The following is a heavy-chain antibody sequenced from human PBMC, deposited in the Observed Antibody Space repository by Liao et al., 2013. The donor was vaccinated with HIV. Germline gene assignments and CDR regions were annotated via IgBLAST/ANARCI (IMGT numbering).Heavy chain of an antibody. D-gene: IGHD6-13*01. V-gene: IGHV4-34*01. CDR2: IDYSGSA. CDR1: GGSFSGNH. J-gene: IGHJ6*03. CDR3: ARDETAAGYYYYYYMDV. Sequence: QVQLQESGPGLLKPSETLSLTCAVYGGSFSGNHWTWIRQVPGKGLEWIGEIDYSGSANYNPSLKSRVTISVDTSKNQFSLKLSSVTAADTAVYYCARDETAAGYYYYYYMDVWGKGTTVTVSS.